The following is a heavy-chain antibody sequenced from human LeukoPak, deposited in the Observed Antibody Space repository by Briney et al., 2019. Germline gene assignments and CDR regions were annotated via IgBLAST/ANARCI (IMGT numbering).Heavy chain of an antibody. J-gene: IGHJ4*02. D-gene: IGHD2-2*01. V-gene: IGHV3-23*01. CDR1: GFTFSSYA. Sequence: GGSLRLSCAASGFTFSSYAMSWVRQASGKGLEWVSVISGSGGSTYYAHSVKGRFTISRDNSRNTLYLQMDSLRAEDTAVYYCAKGFGTSCYVQLDYWGQGTLVTVSS. CDR2: ISGSGGST. CDR3: AKGFGTSCYVQLDY.